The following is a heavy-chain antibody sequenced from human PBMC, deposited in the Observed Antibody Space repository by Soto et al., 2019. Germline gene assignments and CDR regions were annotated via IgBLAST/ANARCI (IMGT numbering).Heavy chain of an antibody. J-gene: IGHJ4*02. D-gene: IGHD6-19*01. CDR1: GYTLTELS. CDR2: FDPEDGET. V-gene: IGHV1-24*01. CDR3: ATVAGTGSSRDY. Sequence: ASVKVSCKVSGYTLTELSMHWVRQAPGKGLEWMGGFDPEDGETIYAQKFQGRVTMTEDTSTDTAYMELSSLRSEDTAVYYCATVAGTGSSRDYWGQGTLVTVSS.